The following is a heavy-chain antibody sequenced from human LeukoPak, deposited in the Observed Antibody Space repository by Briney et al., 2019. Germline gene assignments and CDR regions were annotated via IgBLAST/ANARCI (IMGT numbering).Heavy chain of an antibody. Sequence: SETLSLTCTVSGYSISSGYYWGWIRQPPGKGLEWIGEINHSGSTNYNPSLKSRVTISVDTSKNQFSLKLSSVTAADTAVYYCAGTLAPRYYFDYWGQGTLVTVSS. D-gene: IGHD3-3*02. CDR2: INHSGST. J-gene: IGHJ4*02. CDR3: AGTLAPRYYFDY. CDR1: GYSISSGYY. V-gene: IGHV4-38-2*02.